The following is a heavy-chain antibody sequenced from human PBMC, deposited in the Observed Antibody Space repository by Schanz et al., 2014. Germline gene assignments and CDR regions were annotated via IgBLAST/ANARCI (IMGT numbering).Heavy chain of an antibody. J-gene: IGHJ4*02. D-gene: IGHD5-18*01. V-gene: IGHV3-66*01. CDR2: IYTDGST. Sequence: EVQLVETGGGLAQPGSSVRVSCAASGFTVSRNYMSWVRQAPGKGLEWVSIIYTDGSTNYADSVRDRFAISRDKSKNMLYLQITNLRAEDTAVYYCARGTDTAMEHRPFDYWGQGTLVTVSS. CDR3: ARGTDTAMEHRPFDY. CDR1: GFTVSRNY.